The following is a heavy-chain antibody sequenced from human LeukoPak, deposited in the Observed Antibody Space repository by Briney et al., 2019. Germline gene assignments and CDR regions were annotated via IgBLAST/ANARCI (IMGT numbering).Heavy chain of an antibody. V-gene: IGHV4-59*01. CDR1: GGSISSYY. CDR3: ARAPSSNHFDY. Sequence: SETLSLTCTVSGGSISSYYWSWIRQPPGKGLEWIGYIYYSGSTNYNPSLKSRVTISVDTSKNQFSLKLSSVTAADTAVYYCARAPSSNHFDYWGQGTLVTVSS. J-gene: IGHJ4*02. D-gene: IGHD4-4*01. CDR2: IYYSGST.